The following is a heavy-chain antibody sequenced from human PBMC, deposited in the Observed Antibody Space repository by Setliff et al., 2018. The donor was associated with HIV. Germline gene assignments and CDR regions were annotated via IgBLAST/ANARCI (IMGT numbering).Heavy chain of an antibody. CDR2: ISHSGST. Sequence: PSETLSLTCAVYGGSFSAYYWSWIRQPPGKGLEWIGTISHSGSTHYNSPLQGRISISIDTSKNQFSLTLTSVTAADTAMYYCARDQSDYNVLTGFGDFDYWGHGTLVTVSS. V-gene: IGHV4-34*01. D-gene: IGHD3-9*01. CDR3: ARDQSDYNVLTGFGDFDY. J-gene: IGHJ4*01. CDR1: GGSFSAYY.